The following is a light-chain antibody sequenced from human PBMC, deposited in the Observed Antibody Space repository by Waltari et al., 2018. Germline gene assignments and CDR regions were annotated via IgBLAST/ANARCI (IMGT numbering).Light chain of an antibody. CDR2: EGS. CDR1: SSDVGRYNL. V-gene: IGLV2-23*01. J-gene: IGLJ1*01. CDR3: CSYAGSSSYV. Sequence: QSALTQPASVSGSPGQSITISCTGTSSDVGRYNLVSWYQQHPGQAPKLMIYEGSKRPSGVSNRCSGSKSGNTASLTISGLQAEDEADYYGCSYAGSSSYVFGTGTKVTVL.